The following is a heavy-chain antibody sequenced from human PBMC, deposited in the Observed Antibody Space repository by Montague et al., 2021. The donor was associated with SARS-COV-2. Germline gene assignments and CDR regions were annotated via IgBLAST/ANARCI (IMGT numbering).Heavy chain of an antibody. J-gene: IGHJ4*02. Sequence: SLRLSCAASGFAFDTYAMSWVRQAPEKGLEWVSAISGSSGSTYYADSVKGRFTISRDNSKNILYLQMNSLSAGDTAVYYCAKDSAVLVTATSLYFDHWGQGTLVTVSS. CDR2: ISGSSGST. CDR3: AKDSAVLVTATSLYFDH. D-gene: IGHD2-21*02. V-gene: IGHV3-23*01. CDR1: GFAFDTYA.